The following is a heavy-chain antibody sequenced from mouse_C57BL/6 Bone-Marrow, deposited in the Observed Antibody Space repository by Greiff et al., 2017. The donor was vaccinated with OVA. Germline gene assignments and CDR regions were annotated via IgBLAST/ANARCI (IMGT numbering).Heavy chain of an antibody. V-gene: IGHV14-4*01. CDR1: GFNIKDDY. J-gene: IGHJ2*01. CDR2: IDPENGDT. D-gene: IGHD1-1*01. CDR3: TTGGLLRSYYFDY. Sequence: VHVKQSGAELVRPGASVKLSCTASGFNIKDDYMHWVKQRPEQGLEWIGWIDPENGDTEYASKFQGKATITADTSSNTAYLQLSSLTSEDTAVYYCTTGGLLRSYYFDYWGQGTTLTVSS.